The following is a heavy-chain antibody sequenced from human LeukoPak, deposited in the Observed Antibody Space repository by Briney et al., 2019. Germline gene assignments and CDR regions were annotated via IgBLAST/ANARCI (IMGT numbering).Heavy chain of an antibody. CDR2: ISAYNGNT. V-gene: IGHV1-18*01. Sequence: ASVKVSCKASGYTFTSYGISWVRQAPGQGLEWMGWISAYNGNTNYAQKLQGGVTMTTDTSTSTAYMELRSLRSDDTAVYYCARSLPPGYCSSTSCYTGYYYCMDVWGKGTTVTVSS. CDR3: ARSLPPGYCSSTSCYTGYYYCMDV. CDR1: GYTFTSYG. J-gene: IGHJ6*03. D-gene: IGHD2-2*02.